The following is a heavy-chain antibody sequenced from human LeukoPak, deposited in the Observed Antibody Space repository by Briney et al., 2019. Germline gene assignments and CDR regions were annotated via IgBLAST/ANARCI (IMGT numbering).Heavy chain of an antibody. J-gene: IGHJ4*02. CDR2: MNPNSRNT. CDR3: ARTDLEWLSKPDY. CDR1: GFTFTSYD. D-gene: IGHD3-3*01. Sequence: GPSVKVSCKASGFTFTSYDIDWVQQATGQGLEWMGWMNPNSRNTGYAQKFQGRVTMTRNTSISTAYMELSSLRSEDTAVYYCARTDLEWLSKPDYWGQGTLVTVSS. V-gene: IGHV1-8*01.